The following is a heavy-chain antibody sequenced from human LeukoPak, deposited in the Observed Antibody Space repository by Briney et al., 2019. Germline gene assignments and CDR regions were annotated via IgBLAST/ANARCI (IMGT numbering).Heavy chain of an antibody. V-gene: IGHV3-48*02. Sequence: GGSLRLSCAASGFTFTGYSMNWVRQAPGKGLEWVSYISISSSTIYYGDSVKGRFTISRDNAKNSVYLQMNSLRDEDTAVYYCARELGYCSGTTCSVHYYGMDVWGQGTTVTVSS. D-gene: IGHD2-2*01. CDR1: GFTFTGYS. CDR2: ISISSSTI. CDR3: ARELGYCSGTTCSVHYYGMDV. J-gene: IGHJ6*02.